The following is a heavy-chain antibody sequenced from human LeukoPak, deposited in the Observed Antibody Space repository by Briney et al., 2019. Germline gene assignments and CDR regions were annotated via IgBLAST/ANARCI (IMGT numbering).Heavy chain of an antibody. CDR1: GGSISSSSYY. V-gene: IGHV4-39*07. CDR2: IYYSGST. D-gene: IGHD3-22*01. CDR3: ARVIPSSGIYYDSSGYSDY. Sequence: PSETLSLTCTVSGGSISSSSYYWGWIRQPPGKGLEWIGSIYYSGSTYYNPSLKSRVTISVDTSKNQFSLKLSSVTAADTAVYYCARVIPSSGIYYDSSGYSDYWGQGTLVTVSS. J-gene: IGHJ4*02.